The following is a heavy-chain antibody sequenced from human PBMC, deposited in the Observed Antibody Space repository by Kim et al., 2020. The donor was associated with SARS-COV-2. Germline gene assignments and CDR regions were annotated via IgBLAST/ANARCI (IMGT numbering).Heavy chain of an antibody. J-gene: IGHJ3*01. Sequence: GGSLRLSCGASGFTFNNYAMHWVRQAPGKGLEWVAVISYEGSIKYYADSVKGQFTVSRDNSNNTLYLQMRSLRPEDTAIYYCAKSSAFFWLGEGLNAFDV. V-gene: IGHV3-30*18. CDR2: ISYEGSIK. CDR1: GFTFNNYA. D-gene: IGHD3-3*01. CDR3: AKSSAFFWLGEGLNAFDV.